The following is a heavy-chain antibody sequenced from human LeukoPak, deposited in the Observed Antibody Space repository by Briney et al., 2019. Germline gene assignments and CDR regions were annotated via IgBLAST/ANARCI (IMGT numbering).Heavy chain of an antibody. J-gene: IGHJ4*02. D-gene: IGHD2-2*01. CDR3: ARGGTSGYSSTRHFWGGNYYFDY. V-gene: IGHV3-7*01. Sequence: PGGSLRLSCGASGFTFDDYWMSWVRQAPGQGLEWVANINQDGSEKYYLDSAKGRFPISRDNARNSLYLQVNSLRAEDTAVYYCARGGTSGYSSTRHFWGGNYYFDYWGQGSLVTVSS. CDR2: INQDGSEK. CDR1: GFTFDDYW.